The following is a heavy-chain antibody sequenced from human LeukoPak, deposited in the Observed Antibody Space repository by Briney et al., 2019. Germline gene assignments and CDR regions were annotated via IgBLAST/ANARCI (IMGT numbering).Heavy chain of an antibody. CDR1: GFTFSSYD. CDR2: IGTAGET. CDR3: ARSYGGNLDAFDL. Sequence: GGSLRLSCAASGFTFSSYDMHWVRQATGKSLEWVSAIGTAGETYYKDSVQGRFTISRENAYNSLYLQMNSLRAGDTAVYYCARSYGGNLDAFDLWGQGSMVTVSS. D-gene: IGHD4-23*01. V-gene: IGHV3-13*01. J-gene: IGHJ3*01.